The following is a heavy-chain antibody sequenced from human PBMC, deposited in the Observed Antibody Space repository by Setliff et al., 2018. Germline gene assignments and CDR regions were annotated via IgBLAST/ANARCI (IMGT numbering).Heavy chain of an antibody. CDR2: VSFSGSA. CDR3: ARLVRYCTRTACQKVAGDES. V-gene: IGHV4-39*02. J-gene: IGHJ4*02. Sequence: SETLSLTCTVSGVSIGDTYYYWAWIRQPPGKGLEWVGSVSFSGSAYFSPSLKSRVAISLDTSTNVFSLKLSSLIAADTAVYFCARLVRYCTRTACQKVAGDESWGQGTLVTVSS. D-gene: IGHD2-8*01. CDR1: GVSIGDTYYY.